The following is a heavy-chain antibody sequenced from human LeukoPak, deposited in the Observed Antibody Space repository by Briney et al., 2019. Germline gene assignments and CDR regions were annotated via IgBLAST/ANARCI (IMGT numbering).Heavy chain of an antibody. CDR3: ARSGGSYPIDY. CDR2: ISYDGSNK. CDR1: GFTISSYA. Sequence: QPGGSLRLSCAASGFTISSYAMHWVRQAPGKGLEWVAVISYDGSNKYYADSVKGRFTISRDNSKNTLYLQMNSLRAEDTAVYYCARSGGSYPIDYWGQGTLVTVSS. V-gene: IGHV3-30*04. J-gene: IGHJ4*02. D-gene: IGHD1-26*01.